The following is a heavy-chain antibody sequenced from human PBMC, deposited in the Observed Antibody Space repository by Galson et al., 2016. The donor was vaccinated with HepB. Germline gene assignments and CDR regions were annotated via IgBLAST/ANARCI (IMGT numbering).Heavy chain of an antibody. CDR1: GYTLTDYY. CDR3: ARDRYSGSYYVGAFDI. V-gene: IGHV1-2*02. CDR2: INPDSGVT. J-gene: IGHJ3*02. D-gene: IGHD1-26*01. Sequence: SVKVSCKASGYTLTDYYIHWVRQAPGQGLEWMGWINPDSGVTSYTQKFQGRVTMTRDTSISTVYMELSRLKSDDTAIYYCARDRYSGSYYVGAFDIWGQGTMVTVSS.